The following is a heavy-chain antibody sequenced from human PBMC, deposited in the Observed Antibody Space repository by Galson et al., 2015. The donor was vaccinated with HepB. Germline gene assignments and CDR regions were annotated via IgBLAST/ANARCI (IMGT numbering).Heavy chain of an antibody. V-gene: IGHV3-33*01. Sequence: SLRLSCAASGFTFSSYGMHWVRQAPGKGLEWVAVIWYDGSNKYYADSVKGRFTISRDNSKNTLYLQMNSLRAEDTAVYYCARNLGYFDWYFDLWGRGTLVTVSS. J-gene: IGHJ2*01. D-gene: IGHD3-9*01. CDR2: IWYDGSNK. CDR1: GFTFSSYG. CDR3: ARNLGYFDWYFDL.